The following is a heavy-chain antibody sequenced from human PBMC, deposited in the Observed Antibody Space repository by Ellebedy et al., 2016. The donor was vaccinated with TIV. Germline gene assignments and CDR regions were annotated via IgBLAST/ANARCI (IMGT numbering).Heavy chain of an antibody. V-gene: IGHV3-74*01. CDR1: GFTFSSYW. CDR2: INSDGSST. CDR3: ERDHPLGIENFDY. Sequence: GESLKISCAASGFTFSSYWMHWVRQAPGKGLVWVSRINSDGSSTSYADSVKGRFTISRDNAKNTLYLQMNSLRAEDTAVYYCERDHPLGIENFDYWGQGTLVTVSS. J-gene: IGHJ4*02. D-gene: IGHD7-27*01.